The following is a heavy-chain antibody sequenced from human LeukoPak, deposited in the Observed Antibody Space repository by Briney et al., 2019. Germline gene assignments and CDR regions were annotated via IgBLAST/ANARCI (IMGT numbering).Heavy chain of an antibody. Sequence: SETLSLTCTVSGGSISSYYWSWIRQPAGKGLEWIGCIYTSGSTNYNPSLKIRVPMSVDTSKNQFSLKLSSVTAADTAVYYCARSRVETDIVVVPAARPRLYYYYYMDVWGKGTTVTVSS. J-gene: IGHJ6*03. CDR2: IYTSGST. V-gene: IGHV4-4*07. CDR3: ARSRVETDIVVVPAARPRLYYYYYMDV. CDR1: GGSISSYY. D-gene: IGHD2-2*02.